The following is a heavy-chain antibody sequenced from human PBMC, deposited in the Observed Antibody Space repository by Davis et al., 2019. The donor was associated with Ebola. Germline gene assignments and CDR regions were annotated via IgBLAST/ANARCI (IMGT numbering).Heavy chain of an antibody. CDR1: GGTFSSYT. J-gene: IGHJ4*02. CDR3: ARGSRRGYSYGFV. V-gene: IGHV1-69*02. CDR2: IIPILGIA. Sequence: SVKVSCKASGGTFSSYTISWVRQAPGQGLEWMGRIIPILGIANYAQKFQGRVTITADKSTSTAYMELSSLRAEDTAMYYCARGSRRGYSYGFVWGQGALVTVSS. D-gene: IGHD5-18*01.